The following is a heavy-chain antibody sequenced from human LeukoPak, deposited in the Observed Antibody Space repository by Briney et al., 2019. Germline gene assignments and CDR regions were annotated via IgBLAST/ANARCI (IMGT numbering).Heavy chain of an antibody. V-gene: IGHV3-30*18. CDR3: AKDASKQYCTNGVCYPDYYYGMDV. Sequence: HPGRSLRLSYAASGFTFSSYGMHWVRQAPGKGLEWVAVISYDGSNKYYADSVKGRFTISRDNSKNTLYLQMNSLRAEDTAVYYCAKDASKQYCTNGVCYPDYYYGMDVWGQGTTVTVSS. D-gene: IGHD2-8*01. J-gene: IGHJ6*02. CDR1: GFTFSSYG. CDR2: ISYDGSNK.